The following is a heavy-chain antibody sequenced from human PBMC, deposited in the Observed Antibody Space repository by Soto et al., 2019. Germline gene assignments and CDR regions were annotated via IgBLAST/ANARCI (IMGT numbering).Heavy chain of an antibody. CDR3: ARQEVTIVGVVTTEY. D-gene: IGHD3-3*01. J-gene: IGHJ4*02. Sequence: QLQLQESGPGLAKPSETLSLTCTVSGGSISSGSYYWGWIRQPPGKGLEWIGSIHYSGSTYYNPSLKSRVTMSVDTSKNQFSLKLSSVTAADTAVYFCARQEVTIVGVVTTEYWGQGTLVTVSS. CDR2: IHYSGST. V-gene: IGHV4-39*01. CDR1: GGSISSGSYY.